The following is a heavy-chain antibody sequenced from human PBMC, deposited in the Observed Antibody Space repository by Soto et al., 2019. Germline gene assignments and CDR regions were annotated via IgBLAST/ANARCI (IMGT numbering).Heavy chain of an antibody. D-gene: IGHD3-16*01. J-gene: IGHJ5*02. V-gene: IGHV4-61*01. CDR3: ARGLTMGQLPSHFDH. CDR1: GGSVSNDNFY. CDR2: VHSSGIT. Sequence: SLTCTVSGGSVSNDNFYWSWIRQPPGKGLEWIGYVHSSGITNYNPSLKRRVTISVDTSRNQFSLRLSSVTAADTAVYYCARGLTMGQLPSHFDHWGQGTLVTVSS.